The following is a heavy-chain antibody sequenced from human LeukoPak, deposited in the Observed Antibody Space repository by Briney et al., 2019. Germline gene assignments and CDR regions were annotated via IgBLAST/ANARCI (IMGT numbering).Heavy chain of an antibody. V-gene: IGHV3-30-3*01. CDR1: GFTFSSYA. J-gene: IGHJ4*02. CDR3: AKVELYDFWSGYSDFDY. CDR2: ISYDGSNK. D-gene: IGHD3-3*01. Sequence: GGSLRLSCAASGFTFSSYAMHWVRQAPGKGLEWVAVISYDGSNKYYADSVKGRFTISRDNSKNTLYLQMNSLRAEDTAVYYCAKVELYDFWSGYSDFDYWGQGTLVTVSS.